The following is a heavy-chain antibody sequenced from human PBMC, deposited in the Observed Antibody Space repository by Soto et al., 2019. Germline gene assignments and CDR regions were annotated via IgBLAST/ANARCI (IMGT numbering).Heavy chain of an antibody. CDR2: IKGDGSRT. D-gene: IGHD4-4*01. CDR1: GFTFSSYW. V-gene: IGHV3-74*01. J-gene: IGHJ6*02. CDR3: ARGLQGYYGMDV. Sequence: EVQLVESGGGLVQPGGSLRLSCAASGFTFSSYWIHWVRQAPGKGLVWVSRIKGDGSRTDYADSVKGRFTISRDNAKNTVYLQMNRLRDEDTAVYYCARGLQGYYGMDVWGQGTTVTVSS.